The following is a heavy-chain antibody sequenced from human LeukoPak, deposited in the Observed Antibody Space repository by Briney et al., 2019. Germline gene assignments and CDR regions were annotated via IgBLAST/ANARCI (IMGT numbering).Heavy chain of an antibody. CDR3: AKDPNGDYIGTFDI. D-gene: IGHD4-17*01. CDR2: ITGSGGGT. J-gene: IGHJ3*02. Sequence: GGSLRLSCAPSQVTFNNYGMTWVRQAPGKGLEWVSSITGSGGGTQYADSVQGRFTISRDNSKNTLYLQMNSLRAEDTAVYYCAKDPNGDYIGTFDIWGQGTMVTVSS. CDR1: QVTFNNYG. V-gene: IGHV3-23*01.